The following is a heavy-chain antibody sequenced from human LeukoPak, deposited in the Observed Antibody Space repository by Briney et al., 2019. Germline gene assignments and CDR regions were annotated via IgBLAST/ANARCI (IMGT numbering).Heavy chain of an antibody. CDR2: ISWNSGSI. V-gene: IGHV3-9*01. D-gene: IGHD4-4*01. J-gene: IGHJ6*02. CDR3: AKATVGTVTYYYYGMDV. CDR1: GFTFDDYA. Sequence: GGSLRLSCAASGFTFDDYAMPWVRQAPGKGLEWVSGISWNSGSIGYADSVKGRFTISRDNAKNSLYLQMNSLRAEDTALYYCAKATVGTVTYYYYGMDVWGQGTTVTVSS.